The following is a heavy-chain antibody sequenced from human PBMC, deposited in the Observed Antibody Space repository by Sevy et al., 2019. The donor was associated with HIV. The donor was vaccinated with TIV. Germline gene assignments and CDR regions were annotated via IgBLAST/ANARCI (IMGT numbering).Heavy chain of an antibody. D-gene: IGHD6-19*01. CDR2: MNTNTGNT. V-gene: IGHV1-8*02. CDR3: ARVSGWHLGSGMDV. Sequence: ASVKVSCKASGFNFASYDIYWVRQATGQGLEWMGWMNTNTGNTGFAQKFQGRVTMTRNTSITTAYMELSNLRSEDTAVYYCARVSGWHLGSGMDVWGQGTTVTVSS. CDR1: GFNFASYD. J-gene: IGHJ6*02.